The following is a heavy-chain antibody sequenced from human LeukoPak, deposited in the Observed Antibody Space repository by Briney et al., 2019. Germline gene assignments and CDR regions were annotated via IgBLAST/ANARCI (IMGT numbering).Heavy chain of an antibody. J-gene: IGHJ5*02. V-gene: IGHV1-8*01. CDR1: GYTFTSYE. CDR3: ARDYYGDYWFDP. Sequence: ASVKVSCKASGYTFTSYEINWVRQATGQGLEWMGWMNPNSGNTGYAQKFQGRVTMTRNTSISTAYMELSSLRSEDTAVYYCARDYYGDYWFDPWGQGTLVTVSS. D-gene: IGHD4-17*01. CDR2: MNPNSGNT.